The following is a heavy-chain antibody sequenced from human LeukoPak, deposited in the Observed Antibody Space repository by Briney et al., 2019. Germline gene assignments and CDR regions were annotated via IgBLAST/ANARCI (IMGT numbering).Heavy chain of an antibody. CDR3: ATDETQGNDYVWGSYRYNAFDI. CDR1: GYTLTELS. CDR2: FDPEDGET. J-gene: IGHJ3*02. D-gene: IGHD3-16*02. Sequence: GASVKVSCKVSGYTLTELSMHWVRQAPGKGLEWMEGFDPEDGETIYAQKFQGRVTMTEDTSTDTAYMELSSLRSEDTAVYYCATDETQGNDYVWGSYRYNAFDIWGQGTMVTVSS. V-gene: IGHV1-24*01.